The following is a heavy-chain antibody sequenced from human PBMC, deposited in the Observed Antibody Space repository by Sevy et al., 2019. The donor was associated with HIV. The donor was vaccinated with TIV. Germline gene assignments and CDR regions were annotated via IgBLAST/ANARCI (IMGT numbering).Heavy chain of an antibody. V-gene: IGHV4-38-2*01. CDR1: GYSVSSGYH. Sequence: SETLSLTCAVSGYSVSSGYHWGWVRQPPGKGLGWIGSIHYSGYTKYNPSLKSRVTISKDNSRNQYSLILSSVTASDPAQYYCAAHAWGRDGFWGQGMLVTVSS. D-gene: IGHD7-27*01. J-gene: IGHJ4*02. CDR2: IHYSGYT. CDR3: AAHAWGRDGF.